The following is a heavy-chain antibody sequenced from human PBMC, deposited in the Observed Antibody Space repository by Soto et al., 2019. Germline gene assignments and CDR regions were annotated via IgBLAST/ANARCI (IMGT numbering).Heavy chain of an antibody. V-gene: IGHV3-7*03. CDR1: GFTFSSYW. CDR2: IKQDGSEK. Sequence: PGGSLRLSCAASGFTFSSYWMSWVRQAPGKGLEWVANIKQDGSEKYYVDSVKGRFTISRDNAKNSLYLQMNSLRAEDTAVYYCARDSPHRDYYDSSGIPGYWGQGTLVTVSS. D-gene: IGHD3-22*01. J-gene: IGHJ4*02. CDR3: ARDSPHRDYYDSSGIPGY.